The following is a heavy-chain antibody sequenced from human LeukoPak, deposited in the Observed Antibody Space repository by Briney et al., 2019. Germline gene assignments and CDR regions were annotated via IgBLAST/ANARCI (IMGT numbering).Heavy chain of an antibody. CDR2: ISGSAATT. V-gene: IGHV3-23*01. CDR3: ARSYYYGSGSYFALDY. J-gene: IGHJ4*02. Sequence: GGFLRLSCAASGFTFSTYGMTWVRQAPGKGLEWVSAISGSAATTFYADSVKGRFTISRDNAKNSLYLQMNSLRAEDTAVYYCARSYYYGSGSYFALDYWGQGTLVTVSS. CDR1: GFTFSTYG. D-gene: IGHD3-10*01.